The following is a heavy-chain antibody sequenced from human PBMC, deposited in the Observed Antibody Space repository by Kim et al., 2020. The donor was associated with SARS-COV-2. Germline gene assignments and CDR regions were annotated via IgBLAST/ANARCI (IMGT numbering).Heavy chain of an antibody. CDR2: S. V-gene: IGHV6-1*01. Sequence: SDYAVSVKSRITIDPDTSKNQFSLQLTSVTPEDTAFYYCVRYSGWYYFDYWGQGTLVTVSS. J-gene: IGHJ4*02. CDR3: VRYSGWYYFDY. D-gene: IGHD6-19*01.